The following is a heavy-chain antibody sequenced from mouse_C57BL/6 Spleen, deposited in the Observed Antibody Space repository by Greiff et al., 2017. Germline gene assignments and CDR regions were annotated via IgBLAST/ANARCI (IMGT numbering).Heavy chain of an antibody. J-gene: IGHJ4*01. CDR1: GYAFTNYL. V-gene: IGHV1-54*01. Sequence: QVQLKESGAELVRPGTSVKVSCKASGYAFTNYLIEWVKQRPGQGLEWIGVINPGSGGTNYNEKFKGKATLTADKSSSTAYMQLSSLTSEDSAVYFCARQITTVVAPYAMDYWGQGTSVTVSS. CDR2: INPGSGGT. CDR3: ARQITTVVAPYAMDY. D-gene: IGHD1-1*01.